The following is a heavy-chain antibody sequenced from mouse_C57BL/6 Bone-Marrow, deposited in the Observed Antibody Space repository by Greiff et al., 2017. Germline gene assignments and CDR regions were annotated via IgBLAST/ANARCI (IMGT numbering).Heavy chain of an antibody. CDR1: GYSFTGYF. CDR2: INPYNGDT. J-gene: IGHJ4*01. Sequence: LVKPGASVKISCKASGYSFTGYFMNWVMQSHGKSLEWIGRINPYNGDTFYNQKFKGKATLTVDKSSSTAHMELRSLTSEDSAVYYCARNEPMDYWGQGTSVTVSS. V-gene: IGHV1-20*01. CDR3: ARNEPMDY.